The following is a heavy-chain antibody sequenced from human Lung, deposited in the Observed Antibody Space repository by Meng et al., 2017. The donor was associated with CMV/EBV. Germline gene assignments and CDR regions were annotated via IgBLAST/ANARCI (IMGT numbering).Heavy chain of an antibody. CDR3: ARDCFGREDY. V-gene: IGHV3-74*03. J-gene: IGHJ4*02. CDR1: GFTLSSYW. CDR2: INSDDSTT. Sequence: GGSXRLXCAASGFTLSSYWVHWVRQVPGKGLVWVSRINSDDSTTTYADSVKGRFTISRDNAKSTVYLQMNSLRVEDTAVYYCARDCFGREDYWGQGTLVTVSS. D-gene: IGHD3-10*01.